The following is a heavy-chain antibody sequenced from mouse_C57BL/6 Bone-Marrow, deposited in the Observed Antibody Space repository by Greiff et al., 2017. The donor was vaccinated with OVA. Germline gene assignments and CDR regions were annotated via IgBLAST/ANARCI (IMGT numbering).Heavy chain of an antibody. CDR3: ARYYGSSPYAMDD. V-gene: IGHV1S34*01. J-gene: IGHJ4*01. D-gene: IGHD1-1*01. CDR2: ISCYNGAT. Sequence: LVKTGASVKISCKASGYSFTGYYMHWVKQSHGKSLEWIGYISCYNGATSYNQKFKGKATFTVDKSSSTAYMQFNSLTSEDSAVYYCARYYGSSPYAMDDWGQGTSVTVSS. CDR1: GYSFTGYY.